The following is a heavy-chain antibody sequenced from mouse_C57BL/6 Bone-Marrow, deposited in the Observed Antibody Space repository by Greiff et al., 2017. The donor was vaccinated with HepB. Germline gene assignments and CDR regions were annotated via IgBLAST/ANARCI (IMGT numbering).Heavy chain of an antibody. Sequence: QVQLQQPGAELVMPGASVKLSCKASGYTFTSYWMHWVKQRPGQGLEWIGEIDPSDSYTNYNQKFKGKSTLTVDKSSSTAYMQLSSLTSEDSAVYYCARHVPITTAYWYFDVWGTGTTVTVSS. CDR3: ARHVPITTAYWYFDV. CDR1: GYTFTSYW. D-gene: IGHD1-1*01. V-gene: IGHV1-69*01. J-gene: IGHJ1*03. CDR2: IDPSDSYT.